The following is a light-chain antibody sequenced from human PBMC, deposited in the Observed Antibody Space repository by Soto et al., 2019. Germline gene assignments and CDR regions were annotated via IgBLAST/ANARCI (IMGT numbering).Light chain of an antibody. V-gene: IGLV1-40*01. CDR3: QSYDSSLSGFYV. CDR2: ANS. J-gene: IGLJ1*01. Sequence: QSVLTQPPSVSGAPGQRVTICCTGSSSNIGAGYDVHWYQQLPGGAPRLLIYANSNRPSGVPDRFSGSRSGTSASLAITGLQAEDEADYSCQSYDSSLSGFYVFGTGTKVTVL. CDR1: SSNIGAGYD.